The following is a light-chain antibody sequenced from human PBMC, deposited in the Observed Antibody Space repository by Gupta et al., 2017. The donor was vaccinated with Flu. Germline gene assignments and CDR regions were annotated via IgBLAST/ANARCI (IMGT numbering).Light chain of an antibody. Sequence: DIQMTQSPSSLSASVGDRVTITCRASQDIRTWLAWYQQKPEKAPKSLIYAASNLQSGVPSTFSGGGSGRDFTLTIISLQPQDFATYYCQQDTSFPPTFGGGTKVEIK. CDR2: AAS. CDR1: QDIRTW. J-gene: IGKJ4*01. CDR3: QQDTSFPPT. V-gene: IGKV1D-16*01.